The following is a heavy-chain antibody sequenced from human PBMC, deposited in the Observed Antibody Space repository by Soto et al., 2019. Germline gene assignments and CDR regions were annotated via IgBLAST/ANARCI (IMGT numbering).Heavy chain of an antibody. D-gene: IGHD3-10*01. CDR2: IYHSGTF. CDR3: AREAWIGGAFDI. V-gene: IGHV4-30-2*01. Sequence: SETLSLTCAVSGGSIGGVGYAWSWIRQPPGGGLEWIGYIYHSGTFLKSPSLKTRLTMSLDMSNNQFSLTLNSMTAADTAVYYCAREAWIGGAFDIWGQGTMVTVSS. CDR1: GGSIGGVGYA. J-gene: IGHJ3*02.